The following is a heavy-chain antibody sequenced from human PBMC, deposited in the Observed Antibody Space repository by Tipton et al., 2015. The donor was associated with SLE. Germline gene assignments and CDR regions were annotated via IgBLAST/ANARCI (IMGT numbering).Heavy chain of an antibody. V-gene: IGHV1-3*01. CDR3: AKIFYGDFVNWFDS. J-gene: IGHJ5*01. CDR2: INAGNGNT. D-gene: IGHD4-17*01. CDR1: GYSFRSYA. Sequence: QVQLVQSGPEVKKPGASVKVSCKASGYSFRSYAIHWIRRDPGQRLEWMGWINAGNGNTKYSQKFQGRVTLTGDTSASTVYMELSSLRFEDTAVYYCAKIFYGDFVNWFDSWGQGTLVTVSS.